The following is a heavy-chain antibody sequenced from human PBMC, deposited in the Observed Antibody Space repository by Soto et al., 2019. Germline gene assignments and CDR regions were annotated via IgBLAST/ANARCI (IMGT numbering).Heavy chain of an antibody. V-gene: IGHV5-51*01. CDR1: GYSFTSYW. J-gene: IGHJ6*02. CDR3: ARSYHYYYYGMDV. D-gene: IGHD1-26*01. Sequence: GESLKISCKGSGYSFTSYWIGWVRQMPGKGLEWMGVIYPGDSDTRYSPSFQGQVTISADKSISTAYLQWSSLKASDTAMYYCARSYHYYYYGMDVWGQGTTVTVS. CDR2: IYPGDSDT.